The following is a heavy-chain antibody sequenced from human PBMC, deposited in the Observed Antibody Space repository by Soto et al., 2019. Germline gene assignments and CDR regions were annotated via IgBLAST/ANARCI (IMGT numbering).Heavy chain of an antibody. CDR1: GGSISRRNW. CDR2: SFHNGNT. Sequence: QVQLQESGPGLVKPSETLSLTCAVSGGSISRRNWWTWVRQPPGKGLEWIGESFHNGNTKYNSTLKSRLPISVDDSTNQSSQMLISVTAAATAVYFCARGRTSSRYYYLVDFWGQGTAVTVSS. J-gene: IGHJ6*03. D-gene: IGHD1-7*01. CDR3: ARGRTSSRYYYLVDF. V-gene: IGHV4-4*02.